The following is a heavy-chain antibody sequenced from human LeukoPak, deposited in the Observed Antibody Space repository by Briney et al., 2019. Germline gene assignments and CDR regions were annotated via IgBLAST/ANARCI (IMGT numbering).Heavy chain of an antibody. Sequence: GGSLRLSCAASGFTFSSYWMSWVRQAPGKGLEWVANIKQDGSEKYYVDSVKGRFTISRDNAKNSLYLQMNSLRAEDTAVYYCARDPGIAVADYYFVYWGQGTLVTVSS. CDR3: ARDPGIAVADYYFVY. CDR2: IKQDGSEK. J-gene: IGHJ4*02. D-gene: IGHD6-19*01. V-gene: IGHV3-7*01. CDR1: GFTFSSYW.